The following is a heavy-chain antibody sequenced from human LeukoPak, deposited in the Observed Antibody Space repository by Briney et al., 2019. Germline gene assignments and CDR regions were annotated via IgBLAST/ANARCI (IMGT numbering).Heavy chain of an antibody. CDR3: ARDSGTTGEVKFDP. V-gene: IGHV4-4*07. Sequence: PSETLSLTCTVSGGSISSYYWSWIRQPAGTALEWIGRIYTSGTITYNPSLKSRVTMSVDTSKNQFSLKLSSVTAADTAVYYCARDSGTTGEVKFDPWGQGTLVAVSS. CDR2: IYTSGTI. J-gene: IGHJ5*02. D-gene: IGHD3-10*01. CDR1: GGSISSYY.